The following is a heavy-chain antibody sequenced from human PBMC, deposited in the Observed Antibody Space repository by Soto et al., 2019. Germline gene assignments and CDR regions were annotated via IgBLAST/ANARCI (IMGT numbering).Heavy chain of an antibody. Sequence: QVQLVQSGAEVKKPGASVTVSCKTSGYPLTDFYIHWVRQAPGQGLEWMAWINPHTGDTNTALKFQGRVTMTRDTAINTAFMELTRLRSDDTAVYYCAREGGAAPGARREWYLDLWRRGTLVSVSS. D-gene: IGHD6-25*01. CDR2: INPHTGDT. J-gene: IGHJ2*01. CDR3: AREGGAAPGARREWYLDL. CDR1: GYPLTDFY. V-gene: IGHV1-2*02.